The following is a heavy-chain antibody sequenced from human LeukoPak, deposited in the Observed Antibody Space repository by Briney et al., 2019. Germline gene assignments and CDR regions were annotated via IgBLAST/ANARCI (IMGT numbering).Heavy chain of an antibody. Sequence: KPSETLSLTCAVSGYSITSTYWWGWLRQTPGRGLEWIGMLHHSGSTSYSPSLKSRVTISVDTSKNQFSLRLSSVTAADTAVYYCARVGGDDSTGHYSVDYWGQGTLVTVSS. V-gene: IGHV4-38-2*01. J-gene: IGHJ4*02. D-gene: IGHD3-22*01. CDR3: ARVGGDDSTGHYSVDY. CDR2: LHHSGST. CDR1: GYSITSTYW.